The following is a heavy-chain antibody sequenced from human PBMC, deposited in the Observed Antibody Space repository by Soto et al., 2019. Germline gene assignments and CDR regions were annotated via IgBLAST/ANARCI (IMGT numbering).Heavy chain of an antibody. J-gene: IGHJ4*02. V-gene: IGHV4-31*11. Sequence: SETLSLTCAVYGGSFSDYYWTWICQHPGKGLEWIGYIYYSGSTYYNPSLKSRVTISVDTSKNQFSLKLSSVTAADTAVYYCARFCSIAAAGPLFDYWGQGTLVTVSS. CDR1: GGSFSDYY. D-gene: IGHD6-13*01. CDR2: IYYSGST. CDR3: ARFCSIAAAGPLFDY.